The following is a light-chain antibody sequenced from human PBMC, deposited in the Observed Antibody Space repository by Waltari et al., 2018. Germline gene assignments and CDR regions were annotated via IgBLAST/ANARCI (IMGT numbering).Light chain of an antibody. CDR3: LLYYGGAQLRV. Sequence: QTVVTQEPSLTVSPGGTVTLTCASSTGAVTSGYYPNWFQQKPGQAPRALIYNTANKPSWTPARFSGSLLGGKAALTLSGVQPEDEADYYSLLYYGGAQLRVFGGGTKLTV. CDR2: NTA. V-gene: IGLV7-43*01. CDR1: TGAVTSGYY. J-gene: IGLJ3*02.